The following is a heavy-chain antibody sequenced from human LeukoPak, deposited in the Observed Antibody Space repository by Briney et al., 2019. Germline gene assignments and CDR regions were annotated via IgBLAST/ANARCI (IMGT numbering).Heavy chain of an antibody. Sequence: GGSLRLSCAASGFTFSSYSMNWVRQATGKGLEWVSYISSSSSTIYYADSVKGRFTISRDNAKNSLYLQINSLGAEDTAVYYCARGGSSWPLSFDEWGQGTLVTVSS. V-gene: IGHV3-48*01. J-gene: IGHJ4*02. D-gene: IGHD6-13*01. CDR3: ARGGSSWPLSFDE. CDR2: ISSSSSTI. CDR1: GFTFSSYS.